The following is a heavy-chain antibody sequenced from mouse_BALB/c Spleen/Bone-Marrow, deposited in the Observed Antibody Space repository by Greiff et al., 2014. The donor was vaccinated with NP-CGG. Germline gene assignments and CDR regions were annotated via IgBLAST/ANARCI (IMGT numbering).Heavy chain of an antibody. Sequence: EVMLVESGGGLVKPGGSLKLSCAASGFTFSDYYMYWVRQTPEKRLEWVATISDGGGYTYYPDSVWGRFTISRDNAKNNLYLQMSSLKSEDTAMYYCARSGERYGAMDYWGQGTSATVFS. CDR3: ARSGERYGAMDY. V-gene: IGHV5-4*02. CDR1: GFTFSDYY. J-gene: IGHJ4*01. CDR2: ISDGGGYT. D-gene: IGHD2-10*02.